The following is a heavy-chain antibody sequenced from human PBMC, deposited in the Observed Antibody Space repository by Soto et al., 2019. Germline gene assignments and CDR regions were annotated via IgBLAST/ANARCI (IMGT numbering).Heavy chain of an antibody. J-gene: IGHJ6*02. CDR2: INHSGST. CDR1: GGAFSGYY. D-gene: IGHD3-10*01. V-gene: IGHV4-34*01. Sequence: AETLSLTCAVYGGAFSGYYCICIRQPPWKGLEWIGEINHSGSTNYNPSLKSRVTISVDTSKNQFSLKLSSVTAADTAVYYCARKRGYYYGMDVWGQGTTVTVSS. CDR3: ARKRGYYYGMDV.